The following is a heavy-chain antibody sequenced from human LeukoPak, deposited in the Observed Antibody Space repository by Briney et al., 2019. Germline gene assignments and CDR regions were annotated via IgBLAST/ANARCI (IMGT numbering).Heavy chain of an antibody. D-gene: IGHD1-26*01. Sequence: SVKVSCKASGGTFSSYAISWVRQAPGQGLEWMGGIITIFGSPNYAQKFQGRVTITADESTSTAYMELSSLRSEDTAMYCAKVGATQLKNWFDPWGQGTLVTVSS. V-gene: IGHV1-69*13. CDR1: GGTFSSYA. J-gene: IGHJ5*02. CDR3: KVGATQLKNWFDP. CDR2: IITIFGSP.